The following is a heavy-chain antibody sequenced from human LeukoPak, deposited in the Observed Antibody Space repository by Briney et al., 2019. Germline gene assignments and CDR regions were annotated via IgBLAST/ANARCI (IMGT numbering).Heavy chain of an antibody. V-gene: IGHV4-59*01. CDR1: GGSLSSYY. D-gene: IGHD6-19*01. J-gene: IGHJ2*01. CDR3: ARDRSGWAGYFDL. Sequence: PSETLSLTCTVSGGSLSSYYWNWLRQPPGKGLEWIGFISYSGSTTYNPSLKSRVTISIDTSKNQFSLKLTSVTAADTAVYYCARDRSGWAGYFDLWGRGTLVTVSS. CDR2: ISYSGST.